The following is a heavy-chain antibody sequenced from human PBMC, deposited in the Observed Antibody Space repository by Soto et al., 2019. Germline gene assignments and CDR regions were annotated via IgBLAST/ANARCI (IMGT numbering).Heavy chain of an antibody. Sequence: ASVKVSCKASGYTFTNDDINWVRQASGQGLEWMGWMNPDSGNTGYSQNLQGRVSMTRDTSTSTAYMELSSLRSEDTGVYFCARSSFSSGVYFDHWGQGSLVTVSS. V-gene: IGHV1-8*01. D-gene: IGHD3-10*01. CDR3: ARSSFSSGVYFDH. CDR1: GYTFTNDD. J-gene: IGHJ4*02. CDR2: MNPDSGNT.